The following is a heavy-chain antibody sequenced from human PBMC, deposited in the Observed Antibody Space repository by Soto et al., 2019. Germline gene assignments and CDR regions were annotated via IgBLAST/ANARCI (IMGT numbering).Heavy chain of an antibody. CDR1: EFTFSNYA. V-gene: IGHV3-30*03. CDR2: ISYDGNNK. D-gene: IGHD4-17*01. J-gene: IGHJ4*02. CDR3: ARGPSYSDSYCDH. Sequence: QVQLVESGGGAVQPGGSRRLSCAASEFTFSNYAMHWVRQAPGKGLQWLAVISYDGNNKYYADSVEGRFTISRDNSKNTVYLQMNSLRLEDTAVYYCARGPSYSDSYCDHWGQGTLVTVSS.